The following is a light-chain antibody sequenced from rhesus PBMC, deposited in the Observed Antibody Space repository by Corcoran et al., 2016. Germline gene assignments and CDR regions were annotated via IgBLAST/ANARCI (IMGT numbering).Light chain of an antibody. Sequence: DIQMTQSPSSLSASVGDRVTITCRASQTISTYLAWYQQKPGKVPKLLILAASTLQSGVPSRFSVRGSGTDFTLTISSLQPEYFAAYYCQQHYSLPLTFGGGTSVERK. CDR1: QTISTY. J-gene: IGKJ4*01. CDR3: QQHYSLPLT. V-gene: IGKV1-44*03. CDR2: AAS.